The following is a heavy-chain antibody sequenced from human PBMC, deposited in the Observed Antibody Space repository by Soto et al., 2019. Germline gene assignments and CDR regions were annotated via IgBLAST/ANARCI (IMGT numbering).Heavy chain of an antibody. CDR1: GYIFTDYD. V-gene: IGHV1-2*02. CDR2: INPKSGGI. D-gene: IGHD2-2*01. J-gene: IGHJ5*01. CDR3: ARPYCGTNSCHNWFDS. Sequence: QVQLVQSGAEVKKPGASVKVSCKASGYIFTDYDVNWVRQAPGQGLEWMGWINPKSGGIKYAQQIQGRVITTTDTFITTAAMELRALRSADTAVYYCARPYCGTNSCHNWFDSWGQGTLVTVSS.